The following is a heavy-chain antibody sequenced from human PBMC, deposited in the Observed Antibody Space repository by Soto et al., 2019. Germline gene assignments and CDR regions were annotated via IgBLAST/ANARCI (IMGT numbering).Heavy chain of an antibody. J-gene: IGHJ4*02. D-gene: IGHD1-1*01. CDR2: IIPIFGTA. CDR1: GGTFSSYA. V-gene: IGHV1-69*13. Sequence: SVKVSCKASGGTFSSYAISWVRQAPGQGLEWMGGIIPIFGTANYAQKFQGRVTITADESTSTAYMELSSLRSEDTAVYYCAGDSVSGTLVEDYWGQGTLVTVSS. CDR3: AGDSVSGTLVEDY.